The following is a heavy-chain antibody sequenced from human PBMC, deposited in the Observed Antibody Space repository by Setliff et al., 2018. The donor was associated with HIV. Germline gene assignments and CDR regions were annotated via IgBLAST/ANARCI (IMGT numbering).Heavy chain of an antibody. CDR1: GLTLSIYS. CDR3: AKDPANKVVPGVEYFQH. CDR2: IDPSGDLT. V-gene: IGHV3-23*01. Sequence: GGSLRLSCAASGLTLSIYSMSWLRQAPGKGLDWVSAIDPSGDLTYYADSVKGRFTISRDNSKNVLSLQMNSLRVEDTAVYYCAKDPANKVVPGVEYFQHWGQGTLVTVSS. D-gene: IGHD7-27*01. J-gene: IGHJ1*01.